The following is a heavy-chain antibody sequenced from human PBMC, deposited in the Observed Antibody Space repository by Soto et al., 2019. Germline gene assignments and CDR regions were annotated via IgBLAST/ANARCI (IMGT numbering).Heavy chain of an antibody. D-gene: IGHD3-10*01. CDR3: ARHCEEILWFGESKCYYYGMDV. CDR2: IHPSGDT. V-gene: IGHV4-34*01. Sequence: PSETLSLTCAVDSGSFSTYYCSWTRQPPGKGLEWIGEIHPSGDTDYNPSLSNRVTISLDTSKNQFSLKLSSVTAADTAVYYCARHCEEILWFGESKCYYYGMDVWGQGTTVTVSS. CDR1: SGSFSTYY. J-gene: IGHJ6*02.